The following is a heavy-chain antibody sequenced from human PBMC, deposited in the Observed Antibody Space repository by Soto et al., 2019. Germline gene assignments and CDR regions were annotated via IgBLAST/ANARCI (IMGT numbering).Heavy chain of an antibody. CDR3: ARHRKTGKTGYHYYYLDF. Sequence: QLQLQESGPGLVKPSETLSLTCTVSGGSIRSSNYYWGWIRQPPGKGLEWIGSIYYSWSTYYNPSRKSLVTIYLDTAKNQFSLKLSSVTAAATAVYYCARHRKTGKTGYHYYYLDFWGKGTTVTVS. CDR2: IYYSWST. V-gene: IGHV4-39*01. CDR1: GGSIRSSNYY. J-gene: IGHJ6*03.